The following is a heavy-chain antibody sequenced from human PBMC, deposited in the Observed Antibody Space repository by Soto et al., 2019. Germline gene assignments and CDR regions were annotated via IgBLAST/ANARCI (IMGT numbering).Heavy chain of an antibody. CDR1: GYTFTSYY. V-gene: IGHV1-8*02. CDR3: ARGGWRYCSGGSCYYAFDI. D-gene: IGHD2-15*01. J-gene: IGHJ3*02. CDR2: MNPNSCNK. Sequence: GASVKVSCKASGYTFTSYYINWVRQATGQGLEWMGWMNPNSCNKDHAQKFQRRVTMTRNTSISTAYMELSSLRSEDTAVYYCARGGWRYCSGGSCYYAFDIWGQGTMVTVSS.